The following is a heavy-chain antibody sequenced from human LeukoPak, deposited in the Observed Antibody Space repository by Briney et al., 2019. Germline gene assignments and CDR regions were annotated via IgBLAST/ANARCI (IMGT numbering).Heavy chain of an antibody. CDR1: GGSFSGYY. Sequence: SETLSLTCAVYGGSFSGYYWSWIRQPPGKGLEWIGEINHSGSTNYNPSLKGRVTISVDTSKNQFSPKLSSVTAADTAVYYCARGWSSSWYRPYYYMDVWGKGTTVTVSS. V-gene: IGHV4-34*01. CDR3: ARGWSSSWYRPYYYMDV. CDR2: INHSGST. D-gene: IGHD6-13*01. J-gene: IGHJ6*03.